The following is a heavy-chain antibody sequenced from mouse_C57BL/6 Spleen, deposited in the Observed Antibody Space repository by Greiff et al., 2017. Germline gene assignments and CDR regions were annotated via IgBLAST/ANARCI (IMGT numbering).Heavy chain of an antibody. V-gene: IGHV1-80*01. CDR2: IYPGDGDT. J-gene: IGHJ2*01. CDR3: ARTFTTVVATGFDY. Sequence: QVQLQQSGAELVKPGASVKISCKASGYAFSSYWMNWVKQRPGKGLEWIGQIYPGDGDTNYNGKFKGKATLTADKSSSTAYMQLSSLTSEDSAVXFCARTFTTVVATGFDYWGQGTTLTVSS. D-gene: IGHD1-1*01. CDR1: GYAFSSYW.